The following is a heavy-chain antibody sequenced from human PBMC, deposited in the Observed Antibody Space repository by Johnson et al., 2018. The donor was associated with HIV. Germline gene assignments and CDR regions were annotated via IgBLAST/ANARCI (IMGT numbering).Heavy chain of an antibody. CDR1: GFTFSSYG. D-gene: IGHD2-21*02. J-gene: IGHJ3*02. V-gene: IGHV3-33*01. Sequence: VQLVESGGGVVQPGRSLRLSCAASGFTFSSYGMHWVRQAPGQGLEWVAVIWYDGSNKYYADSVKGRFTISRDNSKNKLYLQMNSLRAEDTAVYYCARGPWANWGGDCPGGAFDIWGQGTIVTVSS. CDR2: IWYDGSNK. CDR3: ARGPWANWGGDCPGGAFDI.